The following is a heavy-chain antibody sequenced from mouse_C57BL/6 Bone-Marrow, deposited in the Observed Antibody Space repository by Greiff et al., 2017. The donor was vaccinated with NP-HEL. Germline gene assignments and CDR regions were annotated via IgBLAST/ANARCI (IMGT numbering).Heavy chain of an antibody. J-gene: IGHJ2*01. D-gene: IGHD1-1*01. CDR3: ARGGVITTVVAYYFDY. CDR2: IDPSDSYT. Sequence: QVQLQQPGAELVRPGPSVKLSCKASGYTFTSYWMHWVKQRPGQGLEWIGVIDPSDSYTNYNQKFKGKATLTVDTSSSTAYMQLSSLTSEDSAVYYCARGGVITTVVAYYFDYWGQGTTLTVSS. V-gene: IGHV1-59*01. CDR1: GYTFTSYW.